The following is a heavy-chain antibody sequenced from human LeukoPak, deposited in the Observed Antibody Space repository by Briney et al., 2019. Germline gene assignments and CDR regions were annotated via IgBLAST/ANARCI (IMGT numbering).Heavy chain of an antibody. V-gene: IGHV1-18*01. Sequence: ASVKVSCKASGYTFTSYSISWVRQAPGQGLEWMGWISGDNGHTIYAQKLKGRVTMTTDTSTSTAYMDLRSLKSDDTAVYYCARASYCSDGSCYSDYWGQGTLVTVSS. CDR3: ARASYCSDGSCYSDY. CDR1: GYTFTSYS. J-gene: IGHJ4*02. CDR2: ISGDNGHT. D-gene: IGHD2-15*01.